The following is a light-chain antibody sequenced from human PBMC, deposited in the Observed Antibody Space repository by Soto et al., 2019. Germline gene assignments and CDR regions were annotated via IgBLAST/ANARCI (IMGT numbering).Light chain of an antibody. CDR1: QSVSDR. CDR3: QQRNFRPEVT. CDR2: DAS. Sequence: EIVLTQSPATLSLSPGERATLSCRVSQSVSDRLAWYQQKPGQAPRLLIFDASNRATGIPRRFSGSGSGTDFTLTISSLEPDDFATYYCQQRNFRPEVTFGGGTKVE. J-gene: IGKJ4*01. V-gene: IGKV3-11*01.